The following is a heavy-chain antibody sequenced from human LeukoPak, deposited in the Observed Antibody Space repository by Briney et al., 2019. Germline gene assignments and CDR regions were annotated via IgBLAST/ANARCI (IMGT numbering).Heavy chain of an antibody. CDR2: INPNSGGT. CDR1: GYTFTGYY. V-gene: IGHV1-2*02. Sequence: ASVKVSCKASGYTFTGYYMHWVRQAPGQGLEWMGWINPNSGGTNYAQKFQGRVTMTRDTSISTAYMELSRLRSDDTAVYYCAREVRGNWNGPWGDYWGQGTLVTVSS. CDR3: AREVRGNWNGPWGDY. D-gene: IGHD1-1*01. J-gene: IGHJ4*02.